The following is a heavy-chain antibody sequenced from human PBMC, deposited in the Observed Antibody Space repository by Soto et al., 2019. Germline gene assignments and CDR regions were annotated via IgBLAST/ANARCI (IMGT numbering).Heavy chain of an antibody. CDR2: IYPGDSDT. CDR3: ARRPDFWSGYYSKYYYYGMDV. J-gene: IGHJ6*02. Sequence: PGESLKISCKGSGYSFTSYWIGWVRQMPGKGLEWMGIIYPGDSDTRYSPSFQGQVTISADKSISTAYLQWSSLKASDTAMYYCARRPDFWSGYYSKYYYYGMDVWGQGTTVTVSS. V-gene: IGHV5-51*01. D-gene: IGHD3-3*01. CDR1: GYSFTSYW.